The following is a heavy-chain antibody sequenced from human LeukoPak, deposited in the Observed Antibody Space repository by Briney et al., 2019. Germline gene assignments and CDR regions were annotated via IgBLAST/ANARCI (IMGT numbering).Heavy chain of an antibody. CDR1: GYTFTSYG. V-gene: IGHV1-18*01. J-gene: IGHJ4*02. CDR3: ALRFLEWLFDPNYFDY. D-gene: IGHD3-3*01. Sequence: ASVKVSCKASGYTFTSYGISWVRQAPGQGLEWMGWISAYNGNTNYAQKLQGRVTMTTDTSTSTAYMELRSLRSDDTAVYYCALRFLEWLFDPNYFDYWGQGTLVTASS. CDR2: ISAYNGNT.